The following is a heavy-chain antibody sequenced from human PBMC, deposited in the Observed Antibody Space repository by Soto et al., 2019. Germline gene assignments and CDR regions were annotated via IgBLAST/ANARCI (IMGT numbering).Heavy chain of an antibody. CDR1: GFAFSTYG. D-gene: IGHD6-19*01. V-gene: IGHV3-33*01. CDR3: ASHPDITVAGTGFY. J-gene: IGHJ4*02. CDR2: IWYDGSIQ. Sequence: QVQLVESGGGVVQPGRSLRLSCAASGFAFSTYGRHWVRHAPGKGLEWVAVIWYDGSIQYYADSVKGRFTISRDNSKNSLYLQMNSLRDEDTAVYYCASHPDITVAGTGFYWGQGTLVTVSS.